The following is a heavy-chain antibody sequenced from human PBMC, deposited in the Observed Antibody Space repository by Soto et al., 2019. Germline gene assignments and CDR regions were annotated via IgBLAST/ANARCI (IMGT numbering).Heavy chain of an antibody. V-gene: IGHV3-23*01. CDR3: AKDPGVAAADAPFDY. CDR2: ISGSGVST. CDR1: GFTFSSYA. Sequence: GGSLRLSCAASGFTFSSYAMSWVRQAPGKGLEWVSAISGSGVSTYNAYSVKGRFTISRDNSKHTLYLQMNSLRAEDTAVYFCAKDPGVAAADAPFDYWGQGTLVTVSS. J-gene: IGHJ4*02. D-gene: IGHD6-13*01.